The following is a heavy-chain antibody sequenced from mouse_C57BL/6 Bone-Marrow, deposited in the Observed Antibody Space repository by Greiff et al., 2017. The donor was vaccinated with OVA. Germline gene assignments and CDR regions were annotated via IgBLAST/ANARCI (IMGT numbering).Heavy chain of an antibody. CDR2: INPSTGGT. CDR3: ARTSSSLFAY. Sequence: EVQLQQSGPELVKPGASVKISCKASGYSFTGYYMNWVKQSPEKSLEWIGEINPSTGGTTYNQKFKAKATLTVDKSSSTAYMQLKSLTSEDSAVYYCARTSSSLFAYWGQGTLVTVSA. V-gene: IGHV1-42*01. CDR1: GYSFTGYY. J-gene: IGHJ3*01. D-gene: IGHD1-1*01.